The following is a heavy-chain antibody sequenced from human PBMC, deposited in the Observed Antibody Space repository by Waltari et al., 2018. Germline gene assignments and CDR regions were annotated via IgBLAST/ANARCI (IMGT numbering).Heavy chain of an antibody. V-gene: IGHV3-21*01. CDR2: ISSSSSYI. Sequence: EVQLVESGGGLVKPGGSLRLSCAASGFTFSSYSMNWVRQAPGKGLEWVSSISSSSSYIYYADSVKGRFTISRDNAKNSLYLQMNSLRAEDTAVYYCARMSLIHYYYYGMDVWGQGTTVTVSS. CDR1: GFTFSSYS. D-gene: IGHD2-8*01. CDR3: ARMSLIHYYYYGMDV. J-gene: IGHJ6*02.